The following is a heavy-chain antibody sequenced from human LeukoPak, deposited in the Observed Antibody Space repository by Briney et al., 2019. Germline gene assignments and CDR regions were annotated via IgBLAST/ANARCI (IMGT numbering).Heavy chain of an antibody. CDR3: ARDRGPAATPYDFWSGYYHYYFDY. CDR1: DYTFTSYG. Sequence: ASVKVSCXASDYTFTSYGISWVRQARGQGLKWMEWISAYNGNTNYAQKLQGRVTMTTDTSTSTAYMELRSLRSDDTAVYYCARDRGPAATPYDFWSGYYHYYFDYWGQGTLVTVSS. V-gene: IGHV1-18*01. D-gene: IGHD3-3*01. CDR2: ISAYNGNT. J-gene: IGHJ4*02.